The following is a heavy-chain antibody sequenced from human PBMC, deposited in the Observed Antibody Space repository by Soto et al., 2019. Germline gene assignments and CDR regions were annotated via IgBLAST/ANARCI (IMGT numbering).Heavy chain of an antibody. D-gene: IGHD3-9*01. Sequence: SLKISCAASGFTFDDYAMHWVRQAPGKGLEWVSGISWNSGSIGYADSVKGRFTISRDNAKNSLYLQMNSLRAEDTALYYCAKDELPDILTGYYGMDVWGQGTTVTVSS. CDR1: GFTFDDYA. CDR2: ISWNSGSI. J-gene: IGHJ6*02. CDR3: AKDELPDILTGYYGMDV. V-gene: IGHV3-9*01.